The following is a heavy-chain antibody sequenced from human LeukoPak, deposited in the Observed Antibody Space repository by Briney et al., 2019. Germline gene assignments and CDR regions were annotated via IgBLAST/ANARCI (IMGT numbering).Heavy chain of an antibody. CDR2: ISDSGAGK. Sequence: PGGSLRLSCAASGFTFNSYAMSWVRQAPGKGLEWVSGISDSGAGKYYADSVKGHFTISRDNSKNTLYLQLSSLRVEDTAIYYCARVDGGRYSYGQLDYWGQGTLVTVSS. CDR3: ARVDGGRYSYGQLDY. CDR1: GFTFNSYA. D-gene: IGHD5-18*01. V-gene: IGHV3-23*01. J-gene: IGHJ4*02.